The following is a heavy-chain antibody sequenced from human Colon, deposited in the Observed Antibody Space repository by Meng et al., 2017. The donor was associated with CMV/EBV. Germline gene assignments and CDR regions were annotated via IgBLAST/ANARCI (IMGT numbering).Heavy chain of an antibody. D-gene: IGHD6-19*01. CDR1: GGSIRSYY. CDR2: IDYSGNT. J-gene: IGHJ5*02. V-gene: IGHV4-59*01. CDR3: ARVRLLSGSGWYWFDP. Sequence: ETLSLTCTVSGGSIRSYYWSWIRQPPGKGLEWIGYIDYSGNTNNNPSLTSRVTISVDTSKNQFSLKLRSVTAADTAVYYCARVRLLSGSGWYWFDPWGQGTLVTVSS.